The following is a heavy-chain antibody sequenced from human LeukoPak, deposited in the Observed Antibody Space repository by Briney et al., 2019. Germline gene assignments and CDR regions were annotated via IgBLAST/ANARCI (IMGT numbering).Heavy chain of an antibody. CDR1: GGSISSSTYY. CDR2: IHYSGNT. Sequence: SETLSLTCTVSGGSISSSTYYWGWIRQPPGTELEWIGSIHYSGNTYYNPSLKSRVTISVDTSKNQFSLKLSSLTAADTALYYCARQPPVAASGNFVDSWGQGTLVTVSS. CDR3: ARQPPVAASGNFVDS. V-gene: IGHV4-39*01. D-gene: IGHD6-13*01. J-gene: IGHJ5*01.